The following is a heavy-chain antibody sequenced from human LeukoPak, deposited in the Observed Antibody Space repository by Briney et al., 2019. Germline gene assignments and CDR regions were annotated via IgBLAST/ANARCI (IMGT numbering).Heavy chain of an antibody. CDR1: GFFISSGYY. CDR3: ARAYSRTPGDYYFDS. CDR2: IYRNGNT. D-gene: IGHD4-11*01. J-gene: IGHJ4*02. Sequence: PSETLSLTCAASGFFISSGYYWGWIRQPPGKGLEWIASIYRNGNTFYNPSLQSRVTISVDTSRNQISLQLGSATAADTAVYYCARAYSRTPGDYYFDSWGQGTVVTVSS. V-gene: IGHV4-38-2*01.